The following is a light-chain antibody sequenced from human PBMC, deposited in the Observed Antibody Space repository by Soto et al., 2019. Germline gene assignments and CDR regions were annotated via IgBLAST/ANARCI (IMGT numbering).Light chain of an antibody. Sequence: QSALTQPPSASGSPGQSVTISCTGTSSDVGGYNYVSWYQQHPGKAPKLLIYLVTKRPSGVPDRFSGSKSGNTASLTVSGLQAEDEADYYCSSYAGSNNLRGFGGGTKVTVL. J-gene: IGLJ2*01. CDR2: LVT. CDR3: SSYAGSNNLRG. CDR1: SSDVGGYNY. V-gene: IGLV2-8*01.